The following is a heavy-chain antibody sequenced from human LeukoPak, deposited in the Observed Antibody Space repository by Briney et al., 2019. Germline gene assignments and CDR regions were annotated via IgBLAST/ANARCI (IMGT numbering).Heavy chain of an antibody. CDR1: GFTFSSYW. D-gene: IGHD6-19*01. V-gene: IGHV3-7*01. J-gene: IGHJ4*02. Sequence: GGSLRLSCAASGFTFSSYWMRWVGQAPGKGVEWGANIKQDATENYYVASVNRRFTISTDNAKNSLYLQMNSLRAEDTAVYYCARGARQWLVPDFDYWGQGTLVTVSS. CDR2: IKQDATEN. CDR3: ARGARQWLVPDFDY.